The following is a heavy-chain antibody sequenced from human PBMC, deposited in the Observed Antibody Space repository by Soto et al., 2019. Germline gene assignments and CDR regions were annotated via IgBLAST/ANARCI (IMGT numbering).Heavy chain of an antibody. CDR3: ARVGGLLDYYYGMDV. J-gene: IGHJ6*02. Sequence: QVQLVESGGGVVQPGRSLRLSCAASGFTFSSYGMHWVRQAPGKGLEWVAVIWYDGSNKYYADSVKGRFTISRDNSKNTLYLQMNSLRAEDTAVYYCARVGGLLDYYYGMDVWGQGTTVTVSS. V-gene: IGHV3-33*01. D-gene: IGHD1-26*01. CDR2: IWYDGSNK. CDR1: GFTFSSYG.